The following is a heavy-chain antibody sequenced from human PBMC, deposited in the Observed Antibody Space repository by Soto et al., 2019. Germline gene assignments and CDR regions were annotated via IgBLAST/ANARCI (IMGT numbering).Heavy chain of an antibody. D-gene: IGHD6-19*01. CDR2: IIPIFGTA. CDR3: AREGQWLVRLGGVQYHGMDV. J-gene: IGHJ6*02. V-gene: IGHV1-69*01. CDR1: GGTFSSSA. Sequence: QVQLLQSGAEVKKPGSSVKVSCKASGGTFSSSAISWVRQAPGQGLEWMGGIIPIFGTANYAQKFQGRVTITADASAYTAFMELSSLTSEDTAIYFCAREGQWLVRLGGVQYHGMDVWGQGTTVTVSS.